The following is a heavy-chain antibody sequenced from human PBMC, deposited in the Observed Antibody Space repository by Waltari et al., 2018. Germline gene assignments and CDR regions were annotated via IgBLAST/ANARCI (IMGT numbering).Heavy chain of an antibody. CDR2: IVYSGST. CDR1: GGSISSGDYY. CDR3: ARVSFGPTVTLLD. J-gene: IGHJ4*02. Sequence: QVQLQESGPGLVKPSQTLSLTCPVSGGSISSGDYYWSWIRQPPVKGLGGIGYIVYSGSTYYNPSLKSRVTISVDTSKNQFSLKLSSVTAADTAVYYCARVSFGPTVTLLDWGQGTLVTVSS. V-gene: IGHV4-30-4*08. D-gene: IGHD4-17*01.